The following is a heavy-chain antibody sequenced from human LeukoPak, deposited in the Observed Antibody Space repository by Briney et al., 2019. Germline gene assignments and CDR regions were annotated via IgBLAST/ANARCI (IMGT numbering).Heavy chain of an antibody. V-gene: IGHV3-53*01. CDR3: ARSPLYSSGYFFDY. D-gene: IGHD6-19*01. J-gene: IGHJ4*02. Sequence: GGSLRLSCAASGFTVSSNYMSWVRQAPGEGLEWVSVIYSGGSTYYADSVKGRFTISRDNSKNTLYLQMNSLRAEDTAVYYCARSPLYSSGYFFDYWGQGTLVTVSS. CDR1: GFTVSSNY. CDR2: IYSGGST.